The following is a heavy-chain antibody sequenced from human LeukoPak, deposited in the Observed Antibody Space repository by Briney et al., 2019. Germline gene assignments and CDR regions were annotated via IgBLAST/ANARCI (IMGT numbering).Heavy chain of an antibody. CDR1: GGSISSGGYS. CDR2: IYHSGST. J-gene: IGHJ4*02. CDR3: ARAKFVAAAGGVVDY. V-gene: IGHV4-30-2*01. Sequence: PSETLSLTCAVSGGSISSGGYSWSWIRQPPGKGLEWIGYIYHSGSTYYNPSLKSRVTISVDRSKNQFSLKLSSVTAADTAVYYCARAKFVAAAGGVVDYWGQGTQVTVSS. D-gene: IGHD6-13*01.